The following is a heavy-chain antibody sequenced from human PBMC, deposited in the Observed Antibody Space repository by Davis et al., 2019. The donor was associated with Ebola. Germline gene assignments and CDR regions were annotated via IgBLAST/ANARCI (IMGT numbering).Heavy chain of an antibody. CDR1: ALTFSSYA. V-gene: IGHV3-23*01. Sequence: GGSLRLSCAASALTFSSYAMTWVRQAPGKGLEWVSSISGSGGSTYYADSVKGRFTISRDNSKNTLYLQMNSLRADDTAVYYCAKGPKSGSLDYWGQGTLVTVSS. CDR3: AKGPKSGSLDY. J-gene: IGHJ4*02. CDR2: ISGSGGST. D-gene: IGHD1-26*01.